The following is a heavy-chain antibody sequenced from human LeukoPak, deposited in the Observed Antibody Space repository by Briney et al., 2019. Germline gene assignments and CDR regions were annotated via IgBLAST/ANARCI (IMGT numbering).Heavy chain of an antibody. J-gene: IGHJ3*02. CDR1: GYTFTSYG. V-gene: IGHV1-18*01. Sequence: GASVKVSCKASGYTFTSYGISWVRQAPGQGLEWMGWISAYNGNTNYAQKLQGRVTMTTDTSTSTAYMELGSLRSDDTAVYYCARDRGIRQGLHAFDIWGQGTMVTVSS. D-gene: IGHD1-14*01. CDR3: ARDRGIRQGLHAFDI. CDR2: ISAYNGNT.